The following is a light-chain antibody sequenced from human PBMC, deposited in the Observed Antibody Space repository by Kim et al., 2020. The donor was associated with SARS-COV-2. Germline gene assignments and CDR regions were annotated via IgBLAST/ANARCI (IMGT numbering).Light chain of an antibody. J-gene: IGKJ4*01. Sequence: IVLTQSPGTLSLSPGERATLSCRASQSVSSSSLAWYQQKSGQAPRLLIFGASSRATGIPDRFSGSGSGTDFTLTISRLEPEDLAVYYCHHYGSSPDTFGGGTKLEIK. CDR3: HHYGSSPDT. V-gene: IGKV3-20*01. CDR1: QSVSSSS. CDR2: GAS.